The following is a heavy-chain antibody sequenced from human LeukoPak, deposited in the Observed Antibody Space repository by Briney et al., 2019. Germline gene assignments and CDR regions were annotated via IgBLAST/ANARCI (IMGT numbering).Heavy chain of an antibody. CDR3: ASGGIYYGAAFDF. V-gene: IGHV3-48*03. CDR2: ISSSGSTI. D-gene: IGHD1-26*01. CDR1: GFTFSSYE. J-gene: IGHJ4*02. Sequence: GGSLRLSCAASGFTFSSYEMNWVRQAPGKGLEWVSYISSSGSTIYYADSVKGRFTISRDNAKNSLYLQMNSLRAEDTALYYCASGGIYYGAAFDFWGQGSLVTVSA.